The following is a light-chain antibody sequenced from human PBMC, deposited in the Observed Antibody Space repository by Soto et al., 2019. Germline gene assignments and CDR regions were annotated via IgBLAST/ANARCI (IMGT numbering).Light chain of an antibody. J-gene: IGKJ1*01. V-gene: IGKV1-5*03. Sequence: DLHMTQSPSTLSASVGDRVTITCRASQSIRSWLAWYQQKPGKAPKLLIYKASILEGGVPYRFSGSGSGTEFTLTISNLQPDDFASYCCQQYNTYPWTCGQGTKVDIK. CDR2: KAS. CDR3: QQYNTYPWT. CDR1: QSIRSW.